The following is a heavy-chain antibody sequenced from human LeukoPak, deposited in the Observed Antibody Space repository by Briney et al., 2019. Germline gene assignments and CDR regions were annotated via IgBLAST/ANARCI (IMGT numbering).Heavy chain of an antibody. J-gene: IGHJ5*02. V-gene: IGHV1-69*13. Sequence: SVKVSCKASGYTFTSYAISWVRQAPGQGLEWMGGIIPIFGTANYAQKFQGRVTITADESTSTDYMELSSLRSEDTAVYYCSRYGAVAYMRAWFDPWGQGTLVTVSS. CDR2: IIPIFGTA. CDR3: SRYGAVAYMRAWFDP. D-gene: IGHD6-19*01. CDR1: GYTFTSYA.